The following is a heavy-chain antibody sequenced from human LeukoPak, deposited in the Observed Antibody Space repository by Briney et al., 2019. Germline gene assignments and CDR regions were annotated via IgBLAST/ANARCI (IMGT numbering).Heavy chain of an antibody. CDR3: ARAGSGHY. V-gene: IGHV4-61*02. CDR2: IYTSGST. D-gene: IGHD3-10*01. J-gene: IGHJ4*02. CDR1: AGSISSGSYY. Sequence: SETLSLTCTVSAGSISSGSYYWSWIRQPAGKGLEWIVRIYTSGSTNYNPSLKSRVTISVDTSKNQFSLKLSSVTAADTAVYYCARAGSGHYWGQGTLVTVSS.